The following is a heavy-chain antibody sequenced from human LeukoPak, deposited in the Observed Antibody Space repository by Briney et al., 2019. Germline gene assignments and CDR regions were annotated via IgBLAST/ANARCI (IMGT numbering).Heavy chain of an antibody. CDR2: ISWDSKNI. CDR1: GFTFDEYA. V-gene: IGHV3-9*01. J-gene: IGHJ6*02. CDR3: ARGNRDSSGFCYYYGMDV. Sequence: GRSLRLSCAASGFTFDEYAMFWVRQAPGKGLEWVSGISWDSKNIGYAASVKGRFTISRDNAKNSLHLQLSSLRAEDTAFYYCARGNRDSSGFCYYYGMDVWGQGTTVTGSS. D-gene: IGHD6-19*01.